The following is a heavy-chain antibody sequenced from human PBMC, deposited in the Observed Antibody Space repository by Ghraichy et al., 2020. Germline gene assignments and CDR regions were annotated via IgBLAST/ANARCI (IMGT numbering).Heavy chain of an antibody. CDR3: ARGEDVNWFDP. J-gene: IGHJ5*02. CDR2: IYYSGST. V-gene: IGHV4-30-4*01. CDR1: GGSISSGDYY. Sequence: SETLSLTCTVSGGSISSGDYYWSWIRQPPGKGLEWIGYIYYSGSTYYNPSLKSRVTISVDTSKNQFSLKLSSVTAADTAVYYCARGEDVNWFDPWGQGTLVTVSS. D-gene: IGHD1-26*01.